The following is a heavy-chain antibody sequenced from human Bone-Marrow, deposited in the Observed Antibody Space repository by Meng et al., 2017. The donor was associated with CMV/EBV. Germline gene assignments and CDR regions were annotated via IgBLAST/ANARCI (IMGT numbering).Heavy chain of an antibody. J-gene: IGHJ3*02. CDR1: GGTFSSYA. V-gene: IGHV1-69*05. D-gene: IGHD1-26*01. Sequence: SVKVSCKASGGTFSSYAISWVRQAPGQGLEWMGGIIPIFGTANYAQKFQGRVTITTDESTSTAYMELSSLRSEDTAVYYCAKGGSGSYFDAFDIWGQGTMFTVSS. CDR2: IIPIFGTA. CDR3: AKGGSGSYFDAFDI.